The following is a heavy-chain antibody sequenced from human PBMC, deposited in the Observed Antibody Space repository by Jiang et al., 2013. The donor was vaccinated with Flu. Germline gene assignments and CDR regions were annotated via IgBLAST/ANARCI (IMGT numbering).Heavy chain of an antibody. CDR1: GDSFSTSRYY. D-gene: IGHD2-15*01. Sequence: GLLKPSETLSLNCSVAGDSFSTSRYYWGWLRQPPGKGLEWIASVYHSGTSYSNPSLRSRVTISVDTSKNQFSLRLSSVTAADTAVYYCAGSRWWYRYDFWGQGTLVTVSS. CDR2: VYHSGTS. V-gene: IGHV4-39*01. J-gene: IGHJ4*02. CDR3: AGSRWWYRYDF.